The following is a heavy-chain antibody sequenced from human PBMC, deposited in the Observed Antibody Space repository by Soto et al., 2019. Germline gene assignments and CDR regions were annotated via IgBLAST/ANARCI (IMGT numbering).Heavy chain of an antibody. D-gene: IGHD3-10*01. CDR1: GFTFGDYA. CDR3: TRAYYYGSGSPNFDY. Sequence: PGGSLRLSCTASGFTFGDYAMSWFRQAPGKGLEWVGFIRSKAYGGTTEYAASVKGRFTISRDDSKSIAYLQMNSLKTEDTAVYYCTRAYYYGSGSPNFDYWGQGTLVTVSS. J-gene: IGHJ4*02. CDR2: IRSKAYGGTT. V-gene: IGHV3-49*03.